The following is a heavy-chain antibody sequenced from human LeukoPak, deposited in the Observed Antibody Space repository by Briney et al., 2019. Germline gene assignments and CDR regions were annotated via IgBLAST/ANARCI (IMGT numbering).Heavy chain of an antibody. V-gene: IGHV3-74*01. CDR2: INSDGSST. CDR1: GFTFSRYG. CDR3: APFYSSGWYGDGY. J-gene: IGHJ4*02. D-gene: IGHD6-19*01. Sequence: GGSLRLSCAASGFTFSRYGMQWVRQAPGKGLVWVSLINSDGSSTTYADSVKGRFTVSRDNAKNTLYLQMNSLRAEDTAVYYCAPFYSSGWYGDGYWGQGTLVTVSS.